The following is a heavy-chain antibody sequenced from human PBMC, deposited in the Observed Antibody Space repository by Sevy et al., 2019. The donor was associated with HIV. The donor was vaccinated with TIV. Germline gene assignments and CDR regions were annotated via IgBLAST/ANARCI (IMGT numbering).Heavy chain of an antibody. CDR3: ARDGRAEWELPRYYYYYMDV. V-gene: IGHV1-18*01. CDR1: GYTFTSYG. Sequence: ASVKVSCKASGYTFTSYGISWVRQAPGQGLEWMGWISAYNGNTNYAQKLQGRVTMTTDTSRSAAYMELRSLRSDDTAVYYCARDGRAEWELPRYYYYYMDVWGKGTTVTVSS. CDR2: ISAYNGNT. J-gene: IGHJ6*03. D-gene: IGHD1-26*01.